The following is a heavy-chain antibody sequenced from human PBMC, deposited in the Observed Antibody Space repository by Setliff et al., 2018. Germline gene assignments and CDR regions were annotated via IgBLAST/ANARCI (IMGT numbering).Heavy chain of an antibody. D-gene: IGHD6-19*01. CDR1: GDSMYGYY. V-gene: IGHV4-59*04. Sequence: SETLSLTCNVSGDSMYGYYWSWIRQPPGKGLEWIGTVDRSGNTFYNPSLRSRVTISVDTSKNQFSLKLTSVTAADTAVYYCASNPFNSGPPYYFDYWGQGTLITVSS. J-gene: IGHJ4*02. CDR3: ASNPFNSGPPYYFDY. CDR2: VDRSGNT.